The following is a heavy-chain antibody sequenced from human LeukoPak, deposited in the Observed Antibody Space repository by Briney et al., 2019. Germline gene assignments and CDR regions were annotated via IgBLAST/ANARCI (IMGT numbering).Heavy chain of an antibody. J-gene: IGHJ4*02. Sequence: GESLKISCKGSGYSFTTYWIGWVRQMPGKGLEWMGIIYPSDSDSRYSPSFQGQVTISADKSISTAYLQWSSLKASDSATYYCARRIGYCSGGSCYVDYWGQGTLVTVSS. CDR1: GYSFTTYW. CDR2: IYPSDSDS. V-gene: IGHV5-51*01. D-gene: IGHD2-15*01. CDR3: ARRIGYCSGGSCYVDY.